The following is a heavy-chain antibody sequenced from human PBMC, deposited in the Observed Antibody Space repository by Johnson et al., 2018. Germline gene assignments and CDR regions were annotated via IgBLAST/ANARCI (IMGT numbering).Heavy chain of an antibody. J-gene: IGHJ4*02. CDR1: AFSFSIHT. CDR2: ITSNSNYI. Sequence: VQLQESGGGLVKPGGSLRLSCAASAFSFSIHTMSWVRQAPGKGLEWVSSITSNSNYIYYADSVKGRFTVSRDDAKSSLFLQMNSLRVEDTAVFFCVRGLGTASDYWGRGTLVTVSS. V-gene: IGHV3-21*01. CDR3: VRGLGTASDY. D-gene: IGHD2-21*02.